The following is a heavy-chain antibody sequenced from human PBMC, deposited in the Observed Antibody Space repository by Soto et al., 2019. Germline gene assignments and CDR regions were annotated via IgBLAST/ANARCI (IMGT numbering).Heavy chain of an antibody. CDR2: IWNDGTGY. V-gene: IGHV3-33*01. D-gene: IGHD6-13*01. CDR1: GFTFNNYG. J-gene: IGHJ6*02. CDR3: ARRQISPPTRGAASARGGMDV. Sequence: QVQLVESGGGVVQPGRSLRLSCAASGFTFNNYGMHWVRQAPGKGLEWVAVIWNDGTGYYYANSVKGRFTSSRDNSKNTLYRQMSSLRVEDTAVYYCARRQISPPTRGAASARGGMDVWGQGTTVTVSS.